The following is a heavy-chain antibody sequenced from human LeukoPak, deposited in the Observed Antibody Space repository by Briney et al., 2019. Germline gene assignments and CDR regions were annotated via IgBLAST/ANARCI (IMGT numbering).Heavy chain of an antibody. Sequence: GGSLRLSCAASGFTFNTYSMNWVRQTPGKGLEWVSSISSSSRYIYYADSVKGRFTISRDNAKNSLYLQMNSLRAEDTAVYYCAREKTGTHFDYWGQGTLVTVSS. CDR2: ISSSSRYI. D-gene: IGHD1-1*01. V-gene: IGHV3-21*04. CDR1: GFTFNTYS. CDR3: AREKTGTHFDY. J-gene: IGHJ4*02.